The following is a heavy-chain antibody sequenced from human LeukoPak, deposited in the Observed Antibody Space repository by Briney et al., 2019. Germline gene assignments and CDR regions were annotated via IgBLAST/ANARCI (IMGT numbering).Heavy chain of an antibody. V-gene: IGHV4-34*01. CDR1: GGSFSGYY. J-gene: IGHJ4*02. Sequence: PSETLSLTCAVYGGSFSGYYWSWIRQPPGKGLEWIGEINHSGSTNYNPSLKSRVTISVDTSKNQLSLKLTSVTAADTAVYYCARETNYYDSSGIYYWGQGTLVTVSS. D-gene: IGHD3-22*01. CDR2: INHSGST. CDR3: ARETNYYDSSGIYY.